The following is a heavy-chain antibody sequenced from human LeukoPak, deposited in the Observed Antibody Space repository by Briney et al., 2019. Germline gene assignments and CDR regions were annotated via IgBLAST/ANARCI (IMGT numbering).Heavy chain of an antibody. D-gene: IGHD3-22*01. CDR2: IKTDGSEK. Sequence: GSLRLSCEGSGFTFSNYWMGWVRPAPGKGLQWVANIKTDGSEKYYVDSVKGRFTISIDNAKNSLYLQMNSLRAEDTAVYYCATYSSLNRREFQYWGQGTLLTVSS. CDR1: GFTFSNYW. J-gene: IGHJ1*01. CDR3: ATYSSLNRREFQY. V-gene: IGHV3-7*01.